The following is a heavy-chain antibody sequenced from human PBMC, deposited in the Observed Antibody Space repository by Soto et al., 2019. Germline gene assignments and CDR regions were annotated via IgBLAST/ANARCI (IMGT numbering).Heavy chain of an antibody. V-gene: IGHV4-31*03. CDR2: IYYTGNS. Sequence: QVQLQESGPELVKSSQTLSLTCTVSNGSISTNGHYWTWIRQRPGKGLEWIAYIYYTGNSYYNPSLKSRLPISIDTSKTQFSLTLRSVTAADTAVYYCAREQWGFDSWGQGTLVTVSS. D-gene: IGHD6-19*01. CDR1: NGSISTNGHY. J-gene: IGHJ4*02. CDR3: AREQWGFDS.